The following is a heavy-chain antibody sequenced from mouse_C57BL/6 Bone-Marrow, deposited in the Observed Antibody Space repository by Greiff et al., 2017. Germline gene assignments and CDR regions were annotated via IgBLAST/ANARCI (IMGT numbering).Heavy chain of an antibody. J-gene: IGHJ3*01. CDR3: ARGDYYGSSPAWFAY. D-gene: IGHD1-1*01. Sequence: EVQLQQSVAELVRPGASVKLSCTASGFNIKNTYMHWVKQRPEQGLEWIGRIDPANGNTKYAPKFQGKATITADTSSNTAYLQLSSLTSEDTAIYYGARGDYYGSSPAWFAYWGQGTLVTVSA. CDR2: IDPANGNT. V-gene: IGHV14-3*01. CDR1: GFNIKNTY.